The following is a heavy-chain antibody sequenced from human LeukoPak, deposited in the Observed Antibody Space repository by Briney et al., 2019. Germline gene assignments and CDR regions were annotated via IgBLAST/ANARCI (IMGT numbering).Heavy chain of an antibody. V-gene: IGHV1-8*01. CDR2: MNPNSGNT. CDR3: ATWASPITMVRGVIIDY. D-gene: IGHD3-10*01. Sequence: ASVKVSCKASGYTFTSYDINWVRQATGQGLEWMGWMNPNSGNTGYAQKFQGRVTMTRNTSISTAYMELSSLRSEDTAVYYCATWASPITMVRGVIIDYWGQGTLVTVSS. J-gene: IGHJ4*02. CDR1: GYTFTSYD.